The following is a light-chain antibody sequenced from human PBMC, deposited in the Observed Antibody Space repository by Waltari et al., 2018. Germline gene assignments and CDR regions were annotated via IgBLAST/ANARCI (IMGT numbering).Light chain of an antibody. CDR1: QSVVIN. V-gene: IGKV3-15*01. CDR2: ETA. J-gene: IGKJ5*01. CDR3: QQYNNWPLA. Sequence: ERVMTQSPATLSVSPGERVTLSCRASQSVVINLAWYQQKPGQAPRLLIYETATRATGRTARFSGSGSGTEFTLTISSLQSEDFAVYYCQQYNNWPLAFGQGTRLEIK.